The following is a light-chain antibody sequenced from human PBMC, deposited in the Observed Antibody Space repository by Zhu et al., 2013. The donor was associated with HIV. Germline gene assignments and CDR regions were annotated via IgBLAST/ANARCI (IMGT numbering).Light chain of an antibody. CDR2: DAS. V-gene: IGKV3-11*01. Sequence: TVMTQSPVTLSLSPGERATLSCRASQSARYYLAWYQLKPGQAPRLLIYDASNRAPGIPDRFTGSGSGTEFTLTISSLEAEDFAVYYCQNRNTWPWTFGQGTKVEIK. J-gene: IGKJ1*01. CDR1: QSARYY. CDR3: QNRNTWPWT.